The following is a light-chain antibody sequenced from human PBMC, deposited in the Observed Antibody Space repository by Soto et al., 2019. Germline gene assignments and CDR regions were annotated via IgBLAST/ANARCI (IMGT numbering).Light chain of an antibody. V-gene: IGKV3-20*01. CDR1: QSVSSSY. Sequence: EIVLAQSPGTLSLSPGERATLSCGASQSVSSSYLAWYQQKPGQAPRLLIYGASSRATGVPDRFGGSGSGTDFTLTISRLEPEDFAVYYCEKVGSSPLTFGEGTRLEIK. CDR2: GAS. CDR3: EKVGSSPLT. J-gene: IGKJ5*01.